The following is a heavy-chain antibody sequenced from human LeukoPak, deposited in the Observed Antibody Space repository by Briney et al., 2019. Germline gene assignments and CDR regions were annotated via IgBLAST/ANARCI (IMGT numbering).Heavy chain of an antibody. V-gene: IGHV3-23*01. CDR3: AKDLTYYYGLGSSTNAFDI. Sequence: PGGSLRLSCAASGFTFSNYAMSWVRQAPGKGLEWVSGISGSGDYTYYADSLKGRFTISRDNSKNTLYLRMNSLRAEDTALYYCAKDLTYYYGLGSSTNAFDIWGQGTMVTVSS. J-gene: IGHJ3*02. CDR2: ISGSGDYT. D-gene: IGHD3-10*01. CDR1: GFTFSNYA.